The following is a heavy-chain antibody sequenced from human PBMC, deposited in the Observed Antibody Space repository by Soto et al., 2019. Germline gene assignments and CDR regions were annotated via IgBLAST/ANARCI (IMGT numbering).Heavy chain of an antibody. CDR3: ARALAAAGYYYYGMDV. J-gene: IGHJ6*02. V-gene: IGHV4-4*02. D-gene: IGHD6-13*01. Sequence: SETLSLTCAVSGGSISSSNWWSWVRQPPGKGLEWIGEIYHSGSTNYNPSLKSRVTISVDKSKNQFSLKLSSMTAADTAVYYCARALAAAGYYYYGMDVWGQGPTVTVSS. CDR1: GGSISSSNW. CDR2: IYHSGST.